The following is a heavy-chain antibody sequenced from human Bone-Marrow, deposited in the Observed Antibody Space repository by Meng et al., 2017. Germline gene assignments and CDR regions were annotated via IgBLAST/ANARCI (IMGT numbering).Heavy chain of an antibody. D-gene: IGHD3-22*01. Sequence: DVQLGDAGGGLVQPGESLRLSCAASGFTVTGYHMTWVRQAPGKGLEWVSVIYSGGVTYYADSVKGRFTISRDNSNNRVYLQMNSLRPDDTAVYYCARGGYYYETSGPDYWGQGTLVTVSS. V-gene: IGHV3-66*02. CDR1: GFTVTGYH. CDR2: IYSGGVT. CDR3: ARGGYYYETSGPDY. J-gene: IGHJ4*02.